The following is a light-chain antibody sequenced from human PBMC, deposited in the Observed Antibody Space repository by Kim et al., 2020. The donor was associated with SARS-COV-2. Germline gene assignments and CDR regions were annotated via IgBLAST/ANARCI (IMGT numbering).Light chain of an antibody. J-gene: IGLJ2*01. CDR3: SSYTTSTSVV. Sequence: GQSITISCTGTSSDVGDYTYISWYQQPPGKAPKLMIYGVSNRPSGVSNRFSVSKSGNTASLTISGLQAEDEADYYCSSYTTSTSVVFGGGTQLTVL. V-gene: IGLV2-14*03. CDR2: GVS. CDR1: SSDVGDYTY.